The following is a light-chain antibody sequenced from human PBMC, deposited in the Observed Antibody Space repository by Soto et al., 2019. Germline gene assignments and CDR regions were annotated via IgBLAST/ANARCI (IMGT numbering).Light chain of an antibody. Sequence: IQMTQSPSTLSASVGDRVTITCRASQTISNWLAWYQQKPGKAPKLLIYDASSLQCGVPSRFSGSGSGTEFTLTISSLQPDDFATYYCQQYSNYSPWTFGQGTKVEIK. CDR2: DAS. J-gene: IGKJ1*01. CDR3: QQYSNYSPWT. V-gene: IGKV1-5*01. CDR1: QTISNW.